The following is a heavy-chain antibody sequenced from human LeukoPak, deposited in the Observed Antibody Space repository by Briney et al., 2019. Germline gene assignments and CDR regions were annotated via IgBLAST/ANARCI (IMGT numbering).Heavy chain of an antibody. Sequence: QTGGSLRLSCAASGFTFSSYSMNWVRQAPGKGLEWVSYISSSSSTIYFADSVKGRLTISRDNAENSLYLQMNSLRAEDTAVYYCARDCSSTSSYYYYYYMDVWGKGTTVTVSS. CDR1: GFTFSSYS. J-gene: IGHJ6*03. CDR2: ISSSSSTI. V-gene: IGHV3-48*01. D-gene: IGHD2-2*01. CDR3: ARDCSSTSSYYYYYYMDV.